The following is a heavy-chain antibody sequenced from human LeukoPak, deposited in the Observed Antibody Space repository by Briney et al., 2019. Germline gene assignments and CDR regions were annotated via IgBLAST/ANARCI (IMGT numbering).Heavy chain of an antibody. J-gene: IGHJ4*02. Sequence: GSVRVSCTASGYTFTSYDINWVRQAPGQGLEWMGWMNANSGNTDYAQTLQGRVTITRNTSKSTAYMEMSSLRSEYTSVYYSATALARTSIVTRGGVRFDYWGQGTLVTVSS. CDR1: GYTFTSYD. D-gene: IGHD5-18*01. V-gene: IGHV1-8*01. CDR2: MNANSGNT. CDR3: ATALARTSIVTRGGVRFDY.